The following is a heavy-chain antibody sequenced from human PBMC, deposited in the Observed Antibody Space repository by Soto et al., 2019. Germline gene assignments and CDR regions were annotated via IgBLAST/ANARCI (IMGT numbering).Heavy chain of an antibody. V-gene: IGHV1-46*01. CDR1: GYTFTSYY. D-gene: IGHD3-3*02. Sequence: ASVKVSCKASGYTFTSYYMHWVRQAPGQGLEWMGIINPSGGSTSYAQKFQGRVTMTRDTSTSTVYMELSSLRSEDTAVYYCARGISVAGYYYGMDVWGQGTTVTVSS. J-gene: IGHJ6*02. CDR3: ARGISVAGYYYGMDV. CDR2: INPSGGST.